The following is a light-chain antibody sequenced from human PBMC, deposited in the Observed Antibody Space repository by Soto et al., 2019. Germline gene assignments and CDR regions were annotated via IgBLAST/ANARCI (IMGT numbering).Light chain of an antibody. J-gene: IGLJ1*01. V-gene: IGLV2-14*01. Sequence: QSVLTQPASVPGYPGQSITISCTATSSDVGGYNYVSWYQQQSGNAPKLLIHELSYRPLGVSNRFSGSKSGNTASLPISGLQAEDEADYYCSSYTSSRAYVFGIGTKATVL. CDR3: SSYTSSRAYV. CDR1: SSDVGGYNY. CDR2: ELS.